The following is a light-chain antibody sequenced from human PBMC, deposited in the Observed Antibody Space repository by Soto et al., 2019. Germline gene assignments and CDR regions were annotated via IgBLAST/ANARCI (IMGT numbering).Light chain of an antibody. CDR1: SSNIGNNA. CDR3: AAWDDSLNGLV. CDR2: YDD. J-gene: IGLJ2*01. Sequence: QSVLTQPPSVSEAPRQRVTISCSGSSSNIGNNAVNWYQQLPGKAPKLLIYYDDLLPSGVSDRFSGSKSGTSASLAISGLQSEDEAAYYCAAWDDSLNGLVFGGGTKLTVL. V-gene: IGLV1-36*01.